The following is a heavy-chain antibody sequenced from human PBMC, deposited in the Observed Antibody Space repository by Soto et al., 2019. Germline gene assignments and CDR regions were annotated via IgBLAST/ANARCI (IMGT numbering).Heavy chain of an antibody. CDR1: GYTFTSYT. CDR2: IIPILGIA. Sequence: SVKVSCKASGYTFTSYTISWVRQAPGQGLEWMGRIIPILGIANYAQKFQGRVTITADKSTSTAYMELSSLRSEDTAVYYCARDRIAVAGILWFDPWGQGTLVTVSS. CDR3: ARDRIAVAGILWFDP. D-gene: IGHD6-19*01. J-gene: IGHJ5*02. V-gene: IGHV1-69*04.